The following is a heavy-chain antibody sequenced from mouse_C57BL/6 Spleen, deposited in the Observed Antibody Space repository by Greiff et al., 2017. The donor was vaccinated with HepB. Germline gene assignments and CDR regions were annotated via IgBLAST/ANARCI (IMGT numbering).Heavy chain of an antibody. CDR2: IYPRSGNT. J-gene: IGHJ2*01. Sequence: QVQLQQSGAELARPGASVKLSCKASGYTFTSYGISWVKQRTGQGLEWIGEIYPRSGNTYYNEKFKGKATLTADKSSSTAYMELRSLTSEDSAVYFCARGGYGSSYEGYWGQGTTLTVSS. D-gene: IGHD1-1*01. CDR3: ARGGYGSSYEGY. CDR1: GYTFTSYG. V-gene: IGHV1-81*01.